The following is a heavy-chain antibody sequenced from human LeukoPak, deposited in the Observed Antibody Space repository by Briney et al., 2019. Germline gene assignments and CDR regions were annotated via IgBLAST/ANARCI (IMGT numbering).Heavy chain of an antibody. CDR1: GFTLSRFA. CDR2: ISGSGRST. Sequence: GRSLRLSRAASGFTLSRFAMSWVPGAPGKGLEWGLDISGSGRSTYYADSVYGWYTISRDNSKNTLYLQMNSLRAEDTAVYYCAKDQGTYCSTTSCYAPDAFDIWGQGTMVTVSS. J-gene: IGHJ3*02. V-gene: IGHV3-23*01. D-gene: IGHD2-2*01. CDR3: AKDQGTYCSTTSCYAPDAFDI.